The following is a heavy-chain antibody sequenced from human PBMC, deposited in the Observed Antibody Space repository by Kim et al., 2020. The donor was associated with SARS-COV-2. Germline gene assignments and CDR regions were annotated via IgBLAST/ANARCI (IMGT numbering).Heavy chain of an antibody. CDR2: ISGSGGTI. CDR1: GFTFSNYV. CDR3: AKGIFRDGNYPPPYLYYGMDV. V-gene: IGHV3-23*01. Sequence: GGSLRLSCAASGFTFSNYVMNWVRQAPGKGPEWVSIISGSGGTIQYADSVKGRFTVSRDNSKNTLYLQMNNLRFEDTALYYCAKGIFRDGNYPPPYLYYGMDVWGQGTTVTVSP. D-gene: IGHD4-17*01. J-gene: IGHJ6*01.